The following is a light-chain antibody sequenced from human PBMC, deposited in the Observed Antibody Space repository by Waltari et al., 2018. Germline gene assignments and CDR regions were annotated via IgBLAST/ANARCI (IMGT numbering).Light chain of an antibody. CDR3: QQYNTYSA. J-gene: IGKJ3*01. CDR1: QSISSW. V-gene: IGKV1-5*03. Sequence: DIQMTQSPSTLSASVGDRVTITCRASQSISSWVAWYQQKPGTAPKLLIYKASTLETVVPSRFSGSGFGTEFTLTISSLQPDDFATYYCQQYNTYSAFGPGTKVEI. CDR2: KAS.